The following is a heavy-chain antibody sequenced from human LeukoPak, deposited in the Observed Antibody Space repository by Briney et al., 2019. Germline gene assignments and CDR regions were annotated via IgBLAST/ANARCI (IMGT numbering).Heavy chain of an antibody. CDR3: TRDQT. CDR1: LGSHW. J-gene: IGHJ4*02. CDR2: IKEDGSQK. V-gene: IGHV3-7*01. Sequence: EGSLRLSCVGALGSHWMGWVRQAPGKGLEWVANIKEDGSQKYYMDSVKGRLTISRDNAKSSLFLQMNNLRVEDTAVYYCTRDQTWGQGTLVTVSS.